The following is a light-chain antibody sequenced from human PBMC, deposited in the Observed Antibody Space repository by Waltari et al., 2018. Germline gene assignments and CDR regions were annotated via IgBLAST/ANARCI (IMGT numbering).Light chain of an antibody. V-gene: IGKV1-6*01. J-gene: IGKJ1*01. Sequence: AIQMTQSPLSLAGSVGDRVTITCRASQGIRNDVCWYQQKPVQTPQLLIFGAFNLQRGVPSRFSGSGYGTDFTLSISGLQPEDFATYYCLQDHNYPRTFGQGTKVEI. CDR1: QGIRND. CDR2: GAF. CDR3: LQDHNYPRT.